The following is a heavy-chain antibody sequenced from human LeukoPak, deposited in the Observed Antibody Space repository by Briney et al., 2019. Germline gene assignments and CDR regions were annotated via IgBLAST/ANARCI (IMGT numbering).Heavy chain of an antibody. J-gene: IGHJ1*01. CDR2: ISSSSSYT. CDR3: ARSDPQYYYDSSGYSYPLEFFQH. D-gene: IGHD3-22*01. CDR1: GFTFRSYA. V-gene: IGHV3-21*01. Sequence: PGGSLRLSCAASGFTFRSYAMSWVRQAPGKGLEWVSSISSSSSYTYYADTEKGRFTISRDNAKNSLYLQMNSLRGEDTAVYYCARSDPQYYYDSSGYSYPLEFFQHWGQGTLVTVSS.